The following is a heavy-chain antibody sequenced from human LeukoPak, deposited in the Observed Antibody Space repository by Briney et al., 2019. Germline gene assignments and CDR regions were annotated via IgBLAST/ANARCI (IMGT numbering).Heavy chain of an antibody. V-gene: IGHV3-66*01. J-gene: IGHJ4*02. Sequence: GDSLKISCAASGFTVSSNYMSWVRQAPGKGLEWVSVLYSGGSTFYADSVKGRFTISRDNSKNTLFLQMNSLRAEDTAVYYCARRVGATANFDYWGQGTLVTVSS. D-gene: IGHD1-26*01. CDR2: LYSGGST. CDR3: ARRVGATANFDY. CDR1: GFTVSSNY.